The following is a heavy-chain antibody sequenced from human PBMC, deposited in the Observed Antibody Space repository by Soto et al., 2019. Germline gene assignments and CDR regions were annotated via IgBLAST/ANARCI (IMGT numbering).Heavy chain of an antibody. CDR1: GGSISSGGYY. J-gene: IGHJ4*02. D-gene: IGHD5-18*01. CDR2: IYYSGST. Sequence: PSETLSLTCTVSGGSISSGGYYCSWIRQHPGKGLEWIGYIYYSGSTYYNPSLKSRVTISVDTSKNQFSLKLSSVTAADTAVYYCARDLAYSYGCFDYWGQGTLVTVSS. V-gene: IGHV4-31*03. CDR3: ARDLAYSYGCFDY.